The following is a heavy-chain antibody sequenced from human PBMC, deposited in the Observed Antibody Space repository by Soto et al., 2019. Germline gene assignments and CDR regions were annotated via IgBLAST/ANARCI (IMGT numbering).Heavy chain of an antibody. CDR3: ARPAVTDPYAFDI. V-gene: IGHV3-66*04. CDR1: GFTVSCNY. Sequence: GGSLRLSCAASGFTVSCNYMSWVRQAPGKGLEWVSVIYSGGSTYYADSVKGRFTISRDNSKNTLYLQMNSLRAEDTAVYYCARPAVTDPYAFDIWGQGTTVTVSS. J-gene: IGHJ3*02. CDR2: IYSGGST.